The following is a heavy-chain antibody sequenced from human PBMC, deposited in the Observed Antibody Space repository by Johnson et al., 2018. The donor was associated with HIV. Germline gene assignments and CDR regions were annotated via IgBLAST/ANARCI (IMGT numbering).Heavy chain of an antibody. D-gene: IGHD3-10*01. J-gene: IGHJ3*02. CDR1: GFTFSSYA. CDR2: ISYDGSNK. CDR3: AKDRGLSAFDI. V-gene: IGHV3-30*04. Sequence: QVLLVESGGGVVQPGRSLRLSCAASGFTFSSYAMHWVRQAPGKGLEWVAVISYDGSNKYYADSVKGRFTIYRDNSKNTLYLQMNSLRAEDTAVYYCAKDRGLSAFDIWGQGTMVTVSS.